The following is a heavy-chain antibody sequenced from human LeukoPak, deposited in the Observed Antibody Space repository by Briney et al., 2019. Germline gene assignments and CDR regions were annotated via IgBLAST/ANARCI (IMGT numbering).Heavy chain of an antibody. CDR2: ISSSSSYI. J-gene: IGHJ4*02. V-gene: IGHV3-21*01. CDR1: GFTFSGYS. D-gene: IGHD6-13*01. CDR3: ATLKFIATVGTVPADY. Sequence: KTGGSLRLSCAASGFTFSGYSMNWVRQAPGKGLEWVSSISSSSSYIYYADSVKGRFTISRDNAKNSLYLQMNSLRAEDTAVYYCATLKFIATVGTVPADYWGQGTLVTVSS.